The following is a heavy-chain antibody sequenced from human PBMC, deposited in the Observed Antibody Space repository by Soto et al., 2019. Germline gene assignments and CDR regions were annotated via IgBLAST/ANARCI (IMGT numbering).Heavy chain of an antibody. Sequence: EVPLVESGGGLVQPGGSLRLSCAASGFTFSSYAMHWVRQAPGKGLEYVSAISSNGGSTYYANSVKGRFTISRDNSKNTLYLQMGSLRAADMAVYYWAREGYCSSTSCYSFDYWGQGTLVTVSS. CDR1: GFTFSSYA. V-gene: IGHV3-64*01. CDR3: AREGYCSSTSCYSFDY. D-gene: IGHD2-2*01. J-gene: IGHJ4*02. CDR2: ISSNGGST.